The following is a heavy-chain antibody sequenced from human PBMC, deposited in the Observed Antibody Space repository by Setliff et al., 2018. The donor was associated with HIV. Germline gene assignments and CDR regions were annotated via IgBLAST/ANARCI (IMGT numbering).Heavy chain of an antibody. CDR1: GGSISSGSYY. J-gene: IGHJ4*02. CDR2: IYTSGST. V-gene: IGHV4-61*09. D-gene: IGHD5-12*01. Sequence: SETLSLTCTVSGGSISSGSYYWSWIRQPAGKGLEWIGHIYTSGSTNYNPSLKSRVTISVDTSKNQFSLNVNSLTAADTAVYFCARWGDGYNSYDFWGQGTLVTVSS. CDR3: ARWGDGYNSYDF.